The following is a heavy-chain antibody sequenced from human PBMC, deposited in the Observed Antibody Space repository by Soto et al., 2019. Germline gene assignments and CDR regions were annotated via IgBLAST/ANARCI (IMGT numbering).Heavy chain of an antibody. CDR1: GGTFSIYA. Sequence: SVXVAFKASGGTFSIYAIILGLQAPGQGLDWMGGIIPIFGTANYAQKFQGRVTITADESKSTAYMELSSLRSEDTAVYYCARGYYDSTGYYQTFEQWGQGTLV. CDR3: ARGYYDSTGYYQTFEQ. D-gene: IGHD3-22*01. CDR2: IIPIFGTA. J-gene: IGHJ4*02. V-gene: IGHV1-69*01.